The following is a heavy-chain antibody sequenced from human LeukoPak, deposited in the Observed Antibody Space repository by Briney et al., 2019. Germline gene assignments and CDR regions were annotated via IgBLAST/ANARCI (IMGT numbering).Heavy chain of an antibody. CDR1: GFTFSSYS. Sequence: GGSLRLSCAASGFTFSSYSMNWVRQAPGKGLEWVSYISSSSSTIYYADSVKGRFTISRDNAKNSLYLQMNSLRAEDTAVYYCARDLETTVVTLSDYWGQGTLVTVSS. D-gene: IGHD4-23*01. CDR3: ARDLETTVVTLSDY. V-gene: IGHV3-48*01. CDR2: ISSSSSTI. J-gene: IGHJ4*02.